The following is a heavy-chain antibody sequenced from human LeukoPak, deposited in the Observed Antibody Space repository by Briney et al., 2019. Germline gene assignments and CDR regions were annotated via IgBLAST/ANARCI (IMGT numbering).Heavy chain of an antibody. Sequence: GGSLRLSCAASGFTFSSYSMNWVRQAPGKGLEWVSSISSSSSYIYYADSVKGRFTISRDNAKNSLYLQMNSLRAEDTAVYYCARVPMAVAGPIDYWGQGTLVTVSS. V-gene: IGHV3-21*01. CDR2: ISSSSSYI. CDR3: ARVPMAVAGPIDY. CDR1: GFTFSSYS. J-gene: IGHJ4*02. D-gene: IGHD6-19*01.